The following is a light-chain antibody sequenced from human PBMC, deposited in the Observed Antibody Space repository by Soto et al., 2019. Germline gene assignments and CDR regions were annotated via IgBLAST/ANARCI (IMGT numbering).Light chain of an antibody. V-gene: IGLV2-14*01. Sequence: QSVLTQPASVSGSPGQSITISCTGTSSDVGAYNYVSWYQQHPGKAPKLIELSDRPSGVSNRFSGSKSGNTSSLTISGLQAEDEADSYCSSYTSSNTLVFGGGTQLTVL. J-gene: IGLJ2*01. CDR2: ELS. CDR3: SSYTSSNTLV. CDR1: SSDVGAYNY.